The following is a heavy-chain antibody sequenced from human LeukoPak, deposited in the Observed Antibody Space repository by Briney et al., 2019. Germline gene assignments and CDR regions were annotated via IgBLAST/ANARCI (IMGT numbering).Heavy chain of an antibody. J-gene: IGHJ4*02. D-gene: IGHD3-22*01. CDR3: AHRGYYYDSSGYYPETLPFDY. Sequence: SVPTLVNPTQTLTLTCTFSGFSLSTSGVGVGWIRQPPGKALEWLALIYWDDDKRYSPSLKSRLTITKDTSKNQVVLTMTNMDPVDTAAYYCAHRGYYYDSSGYYPETLPFDYWGQGTLVTVSS. V-gene: IGHV2-5*02. CDR2: IYWDDDK. CDR1: GFSLSTSGVG.